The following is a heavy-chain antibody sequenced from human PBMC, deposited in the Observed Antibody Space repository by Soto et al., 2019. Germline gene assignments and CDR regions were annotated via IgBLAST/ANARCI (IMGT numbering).Heavy chain of an antibody. CDR3: ARDYSLVRGVWWSFDP. V-gene: IGHV4-59*01. CDR2: IYYSGST. Sequence: SETLSLTCTVSGGSISSYYWSWIRQPPGKGLEWIGYIYYSGSTNYNPSLKSRVTISSDTSKNQFSLKLSSVTAADTAVYYCARDYSLVRGVWWSFDPWGQGTLVTVSS. D-gene: IGHD3-10*01. J-gene: IGHJ5*02. CDR1: GGSISSYY.